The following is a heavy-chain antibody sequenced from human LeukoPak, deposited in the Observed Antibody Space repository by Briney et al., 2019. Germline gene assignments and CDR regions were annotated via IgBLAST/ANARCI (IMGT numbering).Heavy chain of an antibody. J-gene: IGHJ6*02. CDR2: INPSGGST. Sequence: GASVKVSCKASGYTFTSYYMHWVRQAPGQGLEWMGIINPSGGSTSYAQKFQGRVTMTRDTSTSTVYMELSSLRSEDTAVYYCARPRGWELPTPTDYYGMDVWGQGTTVTVSS. D-gene: IGHD1-26*01. CDR1: GYTFTSYY. CDR3: ARPRGWELPTPTDYYGMDV. V-gene: IGHV1-46*01.